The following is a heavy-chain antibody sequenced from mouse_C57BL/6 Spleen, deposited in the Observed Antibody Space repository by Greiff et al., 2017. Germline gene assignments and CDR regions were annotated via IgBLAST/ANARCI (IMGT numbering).Heavy chain of an antibody. CDR3: ARANGGNPDY. CDR1: GFTFSSYA. J-gene: IGHJ2*01. Sequence: EVQLVESGGGLVKPGGSLKLSCAASGFTFSSYAMSWVRQTPEKRLEWVATISDGGSYTYYPDNVKGRFTISRDNAKNNLYLQMSHLKSEDTAMYYCARANGGNPDYWGQGTTLTVSS. V-gene: IGHV5-4*01. D-gene: IGHD1-1*02. CDR2: ISDGGSYT.